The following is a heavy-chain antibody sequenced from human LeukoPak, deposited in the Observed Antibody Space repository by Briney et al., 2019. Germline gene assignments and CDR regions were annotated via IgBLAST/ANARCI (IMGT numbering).Heavy chain of an antibody. J-gene: IGHJ4*02. Sequence: PGGSLRLSCAASGFTFSNFWMHWVRQAPGKGLVWVSRIKSDGSSTSYADSVKGRFTISRDNAKNTLYLQMNSLRAEDTAVYYCARSSGSYSDYWGQGTLVTVSS. CDR1: GFTFSNFW. CDR3: ARSSGSYSDY. V-gene: IGHV3-74*01. CDR2: IKSDGSST. D-gene: IGHD1-26*01.